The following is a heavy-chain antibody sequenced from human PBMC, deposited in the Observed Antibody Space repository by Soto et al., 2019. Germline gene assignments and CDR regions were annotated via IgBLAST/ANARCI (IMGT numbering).Heavy chain of an antibody. Sequence: QVQLQESGPGLVKPSQTLSLTCTVSGGSISSGGYYWSWIRQHPGKGLEWIGYIYNSGGTYYNPSLTSRVTIAAVTSKNQSSPKLRSVTAADTAVYYCARDPAPWGQGTLVTVSS. V-gene: IGHV4-31*03. J-gene: IGHJ5*02. CDR1: GGSISSGGYY. CDR3: ARDPAP. CDR2: IYNSGGT.